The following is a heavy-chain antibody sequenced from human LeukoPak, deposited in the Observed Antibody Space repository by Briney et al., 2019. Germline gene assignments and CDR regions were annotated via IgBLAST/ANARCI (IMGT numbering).Heavy chain of an antibody. CDR2: ISAYNGDT. V-gene: IGHV1-18*01. J-gene: IGHJ4*02. D-gene: IGHD5-24*01. CDR3: ARDSVAMSTIRDFGY. CDR1: GYTFTSYG. Sequence: GASVKVSCKASGYTFTSYGFSWVRQAPGRGLEWMGWISAYNGDTNYAQKLQGRVTMTTDASTSTAYMELRSLRSDDTGVYYCARDSVAMSTIRDFGYWGQGTLVTVSS.